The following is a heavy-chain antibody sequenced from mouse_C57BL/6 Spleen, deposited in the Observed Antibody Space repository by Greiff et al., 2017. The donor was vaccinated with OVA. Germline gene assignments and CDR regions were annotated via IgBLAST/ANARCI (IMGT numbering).Heavy chain of an antibody. CDR2: IDPSDSYT. Sequence: QVQLQQPGAELVRPGTSVKLSCKASGYTFTSYWMHWVKQRPGQGLEWIGVIDPSDSYTNYNQKFKGKATLTVDTSSSTAYMQLSSLTSEDSAVYYCARHETTVVSPDYWGQGTTLTVSS. CDR3: ARHETTVVSPDY. D-gene: IGHD1-1*01. CDR1: GYTFTSYW. J-gene: IGHJ2*01. V-gene: IGHV1-59*01.